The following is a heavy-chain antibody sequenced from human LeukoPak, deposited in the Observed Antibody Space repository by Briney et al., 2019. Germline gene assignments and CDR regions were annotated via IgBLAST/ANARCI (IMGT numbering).Heavy chain of an antibody. V-gene: IGHV3-64*01. D-gene: IGHD3-3*01. J-gene: IGHJ4*02. CDR2: ISSNGGST. CDR3: ARGDTLYYDFWSGCSDS. CDR1: GFTFSSYA. Sequence: GGSLRLSCAASGFTFSSYAMHWVRQAPGKGLEYVSAISSNGGSTYYANSVKGRFTISRDNSKNTLYLQMGSLIAEEMAVYYCARGDTLYYDFWSGCSDSWGQGTLVTVSS.